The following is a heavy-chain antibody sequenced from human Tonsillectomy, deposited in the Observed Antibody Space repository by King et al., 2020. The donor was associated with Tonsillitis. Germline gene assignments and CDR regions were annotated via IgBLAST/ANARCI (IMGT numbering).Heavy chain of an antibody. D-gene: IGHD3-22*01. V-gene: IGHV5-51*01. Sequence: LQLVQSGAEVKKPGESLKISCKGSGYSFTRYWIVWVRQMPGKGLEWRGIIYPGDSETRYSPSFQGQVTISADKSISTAFLQWSRLKASDSAIYYCARYDSTGAGAFDIWGQGTMVTVSS. CDR1: GYSFTRYW. CDR3: ARYDSTGAGAFDI. J-gene: IGHJ3*02. CDR2: IYPGDSET.